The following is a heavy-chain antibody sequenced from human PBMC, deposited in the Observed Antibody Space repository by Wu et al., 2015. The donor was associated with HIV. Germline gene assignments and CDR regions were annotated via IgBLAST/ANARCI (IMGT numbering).Heavy chain of an antibody. V-gene: IGHV1-2*02. CDR2: INSNSGGT. CDR1: GYTFSTYD. Sequence: QVQLVQSGAEVKKPGASVNVSCEASGYTFSTYDINWVRQAAGQGLEWMGWINSNSGGTNYAQKFQGRVTMTRDTSISTAYMELSRLRSDETAVYYCARVGFPNDGVSDYWGQGTLVTVSS. J-gene: IGHJ4*02. CDR3: ARVGFPNDGVSDY. D-gene: IGHD2-8*01.